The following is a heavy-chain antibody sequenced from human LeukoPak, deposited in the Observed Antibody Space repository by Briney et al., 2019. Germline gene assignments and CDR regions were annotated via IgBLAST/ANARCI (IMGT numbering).Heavy chain of an antibody. CDR1: GGSFSGYY. D-gene: IGHD3-3*01. V-gene: IGHV4-34*01. CDR2: INHSGST. Sequence: SGTLSLTCAVYGGSFSGYYWSWIRQPPGKGLEWIGEINHSGSTNYNPSLKSRVTISVDTSKNQFSLKLSSVTAADTAVYYCARGITSITIFGVVTSYYFDYWGQGTLVTVSS. J-gene: IGHJ4*02. CDR3: ARGITSITIFGVVTSYYFDY.